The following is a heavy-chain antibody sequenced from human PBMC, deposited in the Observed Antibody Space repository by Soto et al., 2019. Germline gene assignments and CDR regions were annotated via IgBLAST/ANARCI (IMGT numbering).Heavy chain of an antibody. J-gene: IGHJ4*02. V-gene: IGHV1-2*04. Sequence: GASVKVSCKASGYTFTGYYMHWVRQAPGQGLEWMGWINPNSGGTNYAQKFQGWVTMTRDTSISTAYMELSRLRSDDTAVYYCARAILVVAATGFDYWGQGTLVTVSS. D-gene: IGHD2-15*01. CDR2: INPNSGGT. CDR1: GYTFTGYY. CDR3: ARAILVVAATGFDY.